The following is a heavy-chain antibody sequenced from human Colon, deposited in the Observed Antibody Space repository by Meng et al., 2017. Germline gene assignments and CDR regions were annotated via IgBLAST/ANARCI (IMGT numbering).Heavy chain of an antibody. D-gene: IGHD3-10*01. CDR2: VYHSGST. CDR1: AYSISSDFY. V-gene: IGHV4-38-2*02. Sequence: SETLSLTCTVSAYSISSDFYWNWIRQSPGKGLGWIGSVYHSGSTFYNPSLKSRVTISIDTSKNQFSLRLSSVTAADTAVYYCARDPDYPRGLFNIWGQGTMVTVSS. J-gene: IGHJ3*02. CDR3: ARDPDYPRGLFNI.